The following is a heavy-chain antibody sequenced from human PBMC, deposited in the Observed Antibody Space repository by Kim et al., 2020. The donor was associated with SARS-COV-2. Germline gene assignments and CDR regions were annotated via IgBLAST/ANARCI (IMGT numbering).Heavy chain of an antibody. CDR3: AREDFTGNLDY. Sequence: TNYNPSLKSRVTMSVDTSKNQFSLKLSSVTAADTAVYYCAREDFTGNLDYWGQGTLVTVSS. D-gene: IGHD3-3*01. J-gene: IGHJ4*02. V-gene: IGHV4-4*07. CDR2: T.